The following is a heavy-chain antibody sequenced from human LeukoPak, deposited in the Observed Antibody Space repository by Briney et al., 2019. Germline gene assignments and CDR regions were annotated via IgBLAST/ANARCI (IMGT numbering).Heavy chain of an antibody. CDR2: INHSGST. CDR1: GGSFSGYY. Sequence: PSETLSLTCAVYGGSFSGYYWSWIRQPPGKGLEWIGEINHSGSTNYNPSLKSRVTIPVDTSKNQFSLKLSSVTAADTAVYYCARDRRYSYGTGFDPWGQGTLVTVSS. CDR3: ARDRRYSYGTGFDP. D-gene: IGHD5-18*01. J-gene: IGHJ5*02. V-gene: IGHV4-34*01.